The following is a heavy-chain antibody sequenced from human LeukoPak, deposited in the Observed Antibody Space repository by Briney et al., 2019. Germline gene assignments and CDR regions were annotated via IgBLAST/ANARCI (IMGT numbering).Heavy chain of an antibody. J-gene: IGHJ4*02. CDR2: IYPLDSDS. D-gene: IGHD6-6*01. CDR1: GYSFNHYW. Sequence: GESLKISCMGSGYSFNHYWIGWVRQMPGKGLEWMGIIYPLDSDSRYSPSFQGQVTISVDKSIDTAYLQWSSLKASDTAMYYCARALDIKYSSPPWYWGQGTLVTVSS. CDR3: ARALDIKYSSPPWY. V-gene: IGHV5-51*01.